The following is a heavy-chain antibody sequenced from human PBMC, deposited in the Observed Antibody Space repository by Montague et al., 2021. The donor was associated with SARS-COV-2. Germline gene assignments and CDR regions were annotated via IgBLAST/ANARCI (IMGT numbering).Heavy chain of an antibody. CDR3: AKALMTYGGNSPVDQ. CDR1: GFTFSDYY. V-gene: IGHV3-11*01. CDR2: ISDTGSTI. J-gene: IGHJ4*02. D-gene: IGHD4-23*01. Sequence: SLRLSCVASGFTFSDYYMNWIRQAPGKGLEWISYISDTGSTIYYADSVKGRFVVSRDNTKNSLYLQMNSLRAEDTAVYYCAKALMTYGGNSPVDQWGQGTLVTVSS.